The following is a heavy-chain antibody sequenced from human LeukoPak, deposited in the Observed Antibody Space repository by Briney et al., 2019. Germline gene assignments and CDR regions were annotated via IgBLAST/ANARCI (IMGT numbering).Heavy chain of an antibody. D-gene: IGHD2-2*01. CDR3: ARGPVVPAATGNCFDP. Sequence: SETLSLTRTVSGGSISSYYWSWIRQPAGKGLEGIGRIYTCGCTNYNPSLISRVTMSVDTSKNQFSLKLSPVTAADTAVYYCARGPVVPAATGNCFDPWGQGTLVTVSS. CDR1: GGSISSYY. CDR2: IYTCGCT. V-gene: IGHV4-4*07. J-gene: IGHJ5*02.